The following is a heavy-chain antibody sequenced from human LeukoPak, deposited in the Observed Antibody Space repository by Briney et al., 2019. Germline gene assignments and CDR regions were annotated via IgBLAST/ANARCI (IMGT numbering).Heavy chain of an antibody. CDR1: AGSISGYY. V-gene: IGHV4-59*08. Sequence: SETLSLTCTVSAGSISGYYWTWIRQPPGKGLEWIAYIQYRGTIQCNPSVKSRVTISVDTSKNQFSLRLTSVTAADTAVYFCARLSDHGWPDYWGQGTLVTVSS. CDR3: ARLSDHGWPDY. J-gene: IGHJ4*02. CDR2: IQYRGTI. D-gene: IGHD6-19*01.